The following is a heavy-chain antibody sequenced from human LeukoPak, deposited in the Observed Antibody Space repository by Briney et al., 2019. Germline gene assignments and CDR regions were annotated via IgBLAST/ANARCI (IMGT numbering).Heavy chain of an antibody. CDR1: GYTFTSYG. CDR3: ARGVAVAGRRGVFDY. Sequence: ASVTVSCKASGYTFTSYGISWVRQAPGQGLEWMGWISAYNGNTNYAQKLQGRVTMTTDTSTSTAYMELRSLRSDDTAVYYCARGVAVAGRRGVFDYWGQGTLVTVSS. J-gene: IGHJ4*02. CDR2: ISAYNGNT. D-gene: IGHD6-19*01. V-gene: IGHV1-18*01.